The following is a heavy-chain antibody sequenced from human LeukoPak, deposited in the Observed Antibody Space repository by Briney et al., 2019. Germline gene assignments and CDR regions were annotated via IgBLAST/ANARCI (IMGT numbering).Heavy chain of an antibody. V-gene: IGHV3-48*03. Sequence: PGGSLRLSCAASGFTFSSYEMNWVRQAPGKGLEWVSYISSSGSTIYYADSVKSRFTISRDNAKNSLYLQMNSLRAEDTAVYYCARDRLLLWFGELSNYYYYGMDVWGKGTTVTVSS. D-gene: IGHD3-10*01. CDR1: GFTFSSYE. CDR3: ARDRLLLWFGELSNYYYYGMDV. J-gene: IGHJ6*04. CDR2: ISSSGSTI.